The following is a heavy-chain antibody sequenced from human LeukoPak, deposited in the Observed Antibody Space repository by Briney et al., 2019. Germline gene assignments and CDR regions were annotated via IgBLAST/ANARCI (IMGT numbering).Heavy chain of an antibody. D-gene: IGHD2-21*01. CDR3: ARVVVIAPYDAFDI. J-gene: IGHJ3*02. Sequence: PGGSLRLSCAASGFTFSSYSMNWVRQAPGKGLEWVSSISSSSSYIYYADSVKGRFTISRDNAKNSLYLQMNSLRAEDTAAYYCARVVVIAPYDAFDIWGQGTMVTVSS. CDR1: GFTFSSYS. CDR2: ISSSSSYI. V-gene: IGHV3-21*01.